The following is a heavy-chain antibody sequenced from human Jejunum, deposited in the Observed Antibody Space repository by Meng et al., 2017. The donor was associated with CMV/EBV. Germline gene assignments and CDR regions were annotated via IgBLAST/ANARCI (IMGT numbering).Heavy chain of an antibody. Sequence: CAVYGGSFSNYYWSWIRQPPGKGLEWIGEINHRGSTNYNPPLKSRVTISLDTSMNQFSLKLTSMTAADTSVYYCAREIIFGGSYADCWGQGTLVTVSS. CDR2: INHRGST. J-gene: IGHJ4*02. V-gene: IGHV4-34*01. D-gene: IGHD1-26*01. CDR1: GGSFSNYY. CDR3: AREIIFGGSYADC.